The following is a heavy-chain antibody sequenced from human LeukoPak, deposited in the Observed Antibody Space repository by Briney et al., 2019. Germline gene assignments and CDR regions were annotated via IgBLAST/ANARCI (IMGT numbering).Heavy chain of an antibody. J-gene: IGHJ4*02. CDR1: GFTFSSYA. V-gene: IGHV3-23*01. CDR2: ISGSGGST. CDR3: AKACDSSGYPEPFDY. Sequence: GGSLRLSCAASGFTFSSYAMSWVRQAPGKGLEWVSAISGSGGSTYYADSVKGRFTISRDNSKNTLYLQMNSLRAEDTAVYYCAKACDSSGYPEPFDYWGQGTLVTVSS. D-gene: IGHD3-22*01.